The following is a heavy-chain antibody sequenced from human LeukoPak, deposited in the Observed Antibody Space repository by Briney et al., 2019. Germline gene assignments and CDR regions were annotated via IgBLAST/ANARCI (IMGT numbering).Heavy chain of an antibody. V-gene: IGHV3-9*01. CDR2: ISWNSGRT. CDR3: AKLGPTYYDFWSGYQDFDY. J-gene: IGHJ4*02. Sequence: PGRSLRLSCAASGFTFDDYAMHWVRQAPGKGLEWVSGISWNSGRTGYADSVRGRFTISRDNSKNTLYLQMNSLRAEDTAVYYCAKLGPTYYDFWSGYQDFDYWGQGTLVTVSS. CDR1: GFTFDDYA. D-gene: IGHD3-3*01.